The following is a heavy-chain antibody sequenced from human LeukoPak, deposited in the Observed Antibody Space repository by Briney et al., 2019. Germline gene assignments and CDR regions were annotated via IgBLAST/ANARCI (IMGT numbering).Heavy chain of an antibody. CDR3: DCSSATCYAAGDY. J-gene: IGHJ4*02. Sequence: PGGSLRLSCAATGFTFSSYGMSWVRQAPGKGLEWVSTINGSGGATYYADSVKGRFTISRDNSKNTLYLQMNSLRPEDTATYYCDCSSATCYAAGDYWGQGTLVTVSS. CDR2: INGSGGAT. D-gene: IGHD2-2*01. CDR1: GFTFSSYG. V-gene: IGHV3-23*01.